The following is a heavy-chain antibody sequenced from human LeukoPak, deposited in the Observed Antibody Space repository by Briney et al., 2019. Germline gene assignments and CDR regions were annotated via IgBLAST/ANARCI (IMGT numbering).Heavy chain of an antibody. CDR3: ARDCPPHSLTPHAFDI. Sequence: SETLSLTCTVSGGSISSYYWSWIRQPPEKGLEWIGYIYYSGSTNYNPSLKSRVTISVDTSKNQFSLKLSSVTAADTAVYYCARDCPPHSLTPHAFDIWGQGTMVTVSS. CDR1: GGSISSYY. CDR2: IYYSGST. J-gene: IGHJ3*02. V-gene: IGHV4-59*01. D-gene: IGHD4-23*01.